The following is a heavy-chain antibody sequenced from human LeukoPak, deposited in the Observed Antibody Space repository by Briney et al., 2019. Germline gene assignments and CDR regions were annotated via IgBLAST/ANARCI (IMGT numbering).Heavy chain of an antibody. CDR2: INSDGSST. CDR3: ASPTLGYCSGGSCYSVEDDAFDI. CDR1: GFTFSSYW. D-gene: IGHD2-15*01. Sequence: PGGSLRLSCAASGFTFSSYWMHWVRQAPGKGLVWVSRINSDGSSTSYADSVKGRFTISRDNAKNTLYLQMNSLRAEDTAVYYCASPTLGYCSGGSCYSVEDDAFDIWGQGTMVTVSS. V-gene: IGHV3-74*01. J-gene: IGHJ3*02.